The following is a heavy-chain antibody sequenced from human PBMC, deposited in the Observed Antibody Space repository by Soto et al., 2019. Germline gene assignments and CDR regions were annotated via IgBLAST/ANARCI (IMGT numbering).Heavy chain of an antibody. J-gene: IGHJ3*02. Sequence: EVQLVESGGGLIQPGGSLRLSCAASGFTVSSNYMSWFRQAPGKGLEWVSVIYSGGSTYYADSVKGRFTISRDNSKNTLYLQMKSLRAEDTDVYYCARGLVVRYGVVTPSGAAFDIWGQGTMVTVSS. CDR1: GFTVSSNY. D-gene: IGHD3-3*01. V-gene: IGHV3-53*01. CDR2: IYSGGST. CDR3: ARGLVVRYGVVTPSGAAFDI.